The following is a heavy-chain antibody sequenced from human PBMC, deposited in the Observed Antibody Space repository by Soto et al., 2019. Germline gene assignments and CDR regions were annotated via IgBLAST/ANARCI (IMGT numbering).Heavy chain of an antibody. CDR3: ARDYNWFGP. J-gene: IGHJ5*02. Sequence: SVKVSCKASGGTFSSYAISWVRQAPGQGLEWMGEIIPIFGTANYAQKLQSSDTNTADESTSTADMALSSLRSEDTTVYYCARDYNWFGPWGQGTLVTVS. CDR1: GGTFSSYA. CDR2: IIPIFGTA. V-gene: IGHV1-69*13.